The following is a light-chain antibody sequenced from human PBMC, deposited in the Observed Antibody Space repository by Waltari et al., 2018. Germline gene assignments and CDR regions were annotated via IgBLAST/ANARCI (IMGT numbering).Light chain of an antibody. CDR3: QKYNSAPLT. CDR2: AAS. CDR1: QAISNY. J-gene: IGKJ4*01. V-gene: IGKV1-27*01. Sequence: IQITQSPSSLSASLGDRVTITCRASQAISNYLPWYQQKPGKVPKLLIYAASILQSGVPSRFSGTGSGTGFSLTISSLQPEDVATYYCQKYNSAPLTFGGGTKVEIK.